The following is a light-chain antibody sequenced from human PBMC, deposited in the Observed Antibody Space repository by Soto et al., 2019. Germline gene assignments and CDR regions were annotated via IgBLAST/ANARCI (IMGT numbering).Light chain of an antibody. CDR3: FSYAGGSTVGV. V-gene: IGLV2-23*03. J-gene: IGLJ3*02. CDR1: SSDVGSYNL. CDR2: DGD. Sequence: QSALTQPASVSGSPGQSITISCTGTSSDVGSYNLVSWYQQHPGKAPKLMIYDGDKRPSGVSDRFFGSKSANTASLTISGLQAEDEAVYHCFSYAGGSTVGVFGGGTKLTVL.